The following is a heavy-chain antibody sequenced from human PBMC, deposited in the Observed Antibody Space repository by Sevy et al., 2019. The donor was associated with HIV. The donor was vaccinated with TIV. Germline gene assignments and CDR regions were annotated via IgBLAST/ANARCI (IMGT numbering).Heavy chain of an antibody. CDR1: GFTPSTYG. J-gene: IGHJ4*02. Sequence: GGSLRLSCAASGFTPSTYGMHWVRQAPGKGLEWVAVIGYDGSNKYYADSVKGRFTISRDNSKNTLFLQMDSLRAEDTAVYYCARDPRMYRDYLLAYFDSWGQGTLVTVSS. D-gene: IGHD4-17*01. CDR2: IGYDGSNK. CDR3: ARDPRMYRDYLLAYFDS. V-gene: IGHV3-33*01.